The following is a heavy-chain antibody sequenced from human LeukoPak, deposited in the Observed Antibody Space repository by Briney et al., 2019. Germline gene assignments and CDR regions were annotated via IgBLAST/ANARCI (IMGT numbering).Heavy chain of an antibody. CDR1: GGSISSYF. CDR2: MYSSGST. Sequence: SETLSLTCTVSGGSISSYFWSWIRQPPGKGLEWIGYMYSSGSTNYNPSLKSRVTISVETSKNQFSLKVSSVTAADTAVYYCARCARAYSGNDPLSFWGQGTLVTVSS. V-gene: IGHV4-59*01. J-gene: IGHJ4*02. D-gene: IGHD5-12*01. CDR3: ARCARAYSGNDPLSF.